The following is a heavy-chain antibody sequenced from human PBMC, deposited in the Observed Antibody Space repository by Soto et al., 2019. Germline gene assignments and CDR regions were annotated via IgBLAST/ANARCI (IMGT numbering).Heavy chain of an antibody. J-gene: IGHJ4*02. CDR3: ARDKGPAVVVPDFEF. CDR1: GFSFSYYA. V-gene: IGHV3-30-3*01. D-gene: IGHD3-22*01. CDR2: TSYDGSQK. Sequence: QVQLVESGGGVVQPGRSLRLSCAASGFSFSYYAMHWVRQAPGKGLEWVAVTSYDGSQKYYADSVKGRFTISRDNAKNTLYLQMNSLRADDTAVYYSARDKGPAVVVPDFEFWGQGTLVTVSS.